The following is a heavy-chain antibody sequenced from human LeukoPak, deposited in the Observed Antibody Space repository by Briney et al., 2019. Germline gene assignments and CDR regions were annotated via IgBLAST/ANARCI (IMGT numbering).Heavy chain of an antibody. V-gene: IGHV4-38-2*02. CDR2: IYHSGST. CDR1: GYSISSGYY. Sequence: SETLSLTCAVSGYSISSGYYWGWIRQPPRKGLEWIGSIYHSGSTYYNPSLKSRVTISVDTSKNQFSLKLSSVTAADTAVYYCARDFTMVLPAAMTMAWFDPWGQGTLVTVSS. J-gene: IGHJ5*02. CDR3: ARDFTMVLPAAMTMAWFDP. D-gene: IGHD2-2*01.